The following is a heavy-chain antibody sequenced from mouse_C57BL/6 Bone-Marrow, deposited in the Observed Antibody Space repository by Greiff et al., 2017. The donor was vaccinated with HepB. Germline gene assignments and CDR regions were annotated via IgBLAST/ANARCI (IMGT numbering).Heavy chain of an antibody. CDR1: GYAFTNYL. CDR2: INPGSGGT. V-gene: IGHV1-54*01. Sequence: QVQLQQSGAELVRPGTSVKVSCKASGYAFTNYLIEWVKQRPGQGLEWIGVINPGSGGTNYNEKFKGKATLTADKSSSTAYMQLSSLTSDDSAVYFCARRVDYWGQGTTLTVSS. J-gene: IGHJ2*01. CDR3: ARRVDY.